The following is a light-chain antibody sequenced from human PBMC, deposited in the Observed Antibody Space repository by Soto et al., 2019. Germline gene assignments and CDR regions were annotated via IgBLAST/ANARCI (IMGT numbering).Light chain of an antibody. CDR2: CAS. V-gene: IGKV3-20*01. J-gene: IGKJ3*01. CDR1: QSVSSNY. Sequence: EIVLTQSQGTLYLSPGERDTLSCRASQSVSSNYLAWYQQKPGKSPRLLIYCASSRATGIRDMFSGSGSGTDFTLTISRLEPEDVAVYYCQQYGNSLFSVGPGTKVDIK. CDR3: QQYGNSLFS.